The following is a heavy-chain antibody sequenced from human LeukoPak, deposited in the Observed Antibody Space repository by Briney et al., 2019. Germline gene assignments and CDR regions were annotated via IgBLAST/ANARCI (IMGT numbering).Heavy chain of an antibody. D-gene: IGHD6-19*01. CDR2: ISSSSYI. CDR1: GFTFSSYS. J-gene: IGHJ4*02. V-gene: IGHV3-21*01. Sequence: PGGSLRLSCAASGFTFSSYSMNWVRQAPGKGLEWVSSISSSSYIYYADSVKGRFTISRDNAKNSLYLQMNSLRAEDTAVYYCARDCSSGLAADYWGQGTLVTVSS. CDR3: ARDCSSGLAADY.